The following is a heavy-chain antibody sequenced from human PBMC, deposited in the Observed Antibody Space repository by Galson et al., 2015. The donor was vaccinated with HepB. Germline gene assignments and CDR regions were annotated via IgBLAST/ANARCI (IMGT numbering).Heavy chain of an antibody. CDR1: GFTFDGYA. V-gene: IGHV3-9*01. CDR2: ISRNSDNI. D-gene: IGHD6-13*01. CDR3: ARAKLPQLAVQADY. Sequence: SLRLSCAASGFTFDGYAMHWVRQAPGKGLEWVSGISRNSDNIGYADSVKGRFTISRDNAKNSLYLQMNSLSAEDTAFYYCARAKLPQLAVQADYWGQGTLVTVSS. J-gene: IGHJ4*02.